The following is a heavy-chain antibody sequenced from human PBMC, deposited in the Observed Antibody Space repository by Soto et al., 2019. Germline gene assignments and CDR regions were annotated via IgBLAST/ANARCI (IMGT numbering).Heavy chain of an antibody. CDR2: IYYSGST. J-gene: IGHJ4*02. CDR3: ARSSTSANYFDT. V-gene: IGHV4-31*03. Sequence: PSETLSLTCTVSGGSISSGGYYWSWIRQHPGKGLEWIGYIYYSGSTYYNPSLKSRVTISVDTSKNQFSLKLSSVTAADTAVYYCARSSTSANYFDTWGPGTLVTVSS. CDR1: GGSISSGGYY. D-gene: IGHD2-2*01.